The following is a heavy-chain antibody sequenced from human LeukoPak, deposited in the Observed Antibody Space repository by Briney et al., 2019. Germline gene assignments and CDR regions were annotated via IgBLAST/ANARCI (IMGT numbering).Heavy chain of an antibody. V-gene: IGHV3-21*01. J-gene: IGHJ6*04. CDR2: ISSSSSYI. D-gene: IGHD3-10*02. Sequence: PRRSLRLSCAASGFTFCSYSMNCVSETPGEGHWRVSSISSSSSYIYYADSVKGRFTISRDNAKNSLYWQMNSLRAEDTAVYYCAELGITMIGGVWGKGTTVTISS. CDR3: AELGITMIGGV. CDR1: GFTFCSYS.